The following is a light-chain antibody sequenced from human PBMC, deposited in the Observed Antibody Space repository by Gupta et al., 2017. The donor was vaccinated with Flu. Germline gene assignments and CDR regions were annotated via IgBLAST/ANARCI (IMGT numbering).Light chain of an antibody. CDR1: QSISSW. CDR2: MAS. J-gene: IGKJ1*01. Sequence: DIQMTQSPSTLSASVGDRATITCRASQSISSWLAWYQQRPGKPPKLLIYMASTLETGVPSRFAGSGSGTXFTLNIXSLQPDDFATYYCQEYNRYSWTFGXGTKVEIK. V-gene: IGKV1-5*03. CDR3: QEYNRYSWT.